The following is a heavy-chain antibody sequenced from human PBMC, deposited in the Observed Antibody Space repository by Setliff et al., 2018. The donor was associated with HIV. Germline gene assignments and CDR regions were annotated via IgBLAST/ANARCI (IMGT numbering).Heavy chain of an antibody. CDR3: ARVHLTTNAVYGVVSNWFDP. V-gene: IGHV3-7*03. J-gene: IGHJ5*02. D-gene: IGHD3-3*01. CDR1: GFTFSDFW. Sequence: GGSLRLSCEASGFTFSDFWMHWVRQAPGKGLEWVASISPDGSRNYCVGSVKGRFTASRDNARSSLYLQMNSLRAEDTAVYYCARVHLTTNAVYGVVSNWFDPWGQGALVTVSS. CDR2: ISPDGSRN.